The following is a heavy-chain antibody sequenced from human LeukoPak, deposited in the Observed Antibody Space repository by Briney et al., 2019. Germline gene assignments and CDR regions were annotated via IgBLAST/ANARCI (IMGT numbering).Heavy chain of an antibody. V-gene: IGHV1-2*02. Sequence: ASVKVSCKASGYTFTGYYMHWVRQAPGQGLEWMGWINPNSGGTNYAQKFQGRVTMTRDTSISTAYMELSRLRSDDTAVYYCAGDDRYYYGSGSYDYWGQGTLVTVSS. CDR2: INPNSGGT. D-gene: IGHD3-10*01. CDR3: AGDDRYYYGSGSYDY. J-gene: IGHJ4*02. CDR1: GYTFTGYY.